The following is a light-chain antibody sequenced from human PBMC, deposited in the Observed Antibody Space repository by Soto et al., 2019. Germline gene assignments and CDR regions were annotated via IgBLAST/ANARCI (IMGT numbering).Light chain of an antibody. V-gene: IGKV3-20*01. J-gene: IGKJ1*01. CDR2: GAS. CDR3: QQYGRSPWT. Sequence: PGDRATVSCRASQTVGASYLAWYQHRPGQAPRLLMYGASTRATGIPDRFSGSGSGTEFTLTIDNLEPEDFALYYCQQYGRSPWTFGQGTKVDIK. CDR1: QTVGASY.